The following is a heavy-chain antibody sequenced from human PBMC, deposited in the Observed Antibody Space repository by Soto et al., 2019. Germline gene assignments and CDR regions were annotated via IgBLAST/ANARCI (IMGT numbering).Heavy chain of an antibody. J-gene: IGHJ6*02. Sequence: ASVKVSCKASGYTFTSYAMHWVRQAPGQRFEWMGWINAGNGNTKYSQKFQGRVTITRDTSASTAYMELSSLRSEDTAVYYCAGDDPYYDRGYYYGMDVWGQGTTVTVSS. CDR1: GYTFTSYA. CDR3: AGDDPYYDRGYYYGMDV. V-gene: IGHV1-3*01. D-gene: IGHD3-22*01. CDR2: INAGNGNT.